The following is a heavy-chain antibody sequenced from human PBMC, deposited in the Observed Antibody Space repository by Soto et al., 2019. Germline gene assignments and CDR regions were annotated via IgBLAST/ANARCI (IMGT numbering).Heavy chain of an antibody. V-gene: IGHV4-30-2*01. CDR3: ARAGPIAAED. D-gene: IGHD6-13*01. Sequence: PSETLSLTCAVSGCYISSGGYSWSWIRQPPGKGLEWIGYIYHSGSTYYNPSLKSRVTISVDRSKNQFSLKLSSVTAADTAVYYCARAGPIAAEDWGQGTLVTVSS. J-gene: IGHJ4*02. CDR2: IYHSGST. CDR1: GCYISSGGYS.